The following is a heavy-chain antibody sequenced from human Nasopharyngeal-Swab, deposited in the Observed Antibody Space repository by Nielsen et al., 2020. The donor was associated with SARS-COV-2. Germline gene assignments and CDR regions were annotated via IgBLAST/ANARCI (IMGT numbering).Heavy chain of an antibody. CDR2: IYYSGST. CDR1: GGSISSYY. Sequence: SETLSLTCTVSGGSISSYYWSWIRQPPGKGLEWIGYIYYSGSTNYNPSLKSRVTISVGTSKNQFSLKLSSVTAADTAVYYCARGGWGNWFDPWGQGTLVTVSS. V-gene: IGHV4-59*01. CDR3: ARGGWGNWFDP. D-gene: IGHD3-16*01. J-gene: IGHJ5*02.